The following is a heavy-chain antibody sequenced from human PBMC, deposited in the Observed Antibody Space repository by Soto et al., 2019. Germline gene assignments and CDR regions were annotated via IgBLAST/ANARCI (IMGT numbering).Heavy chain of an antibody. V-gene: IGHV3-23*01. Sequence: GGSLRLSCVASRFDFSSYEMSWVRQAAGKGLEWVSRVSLTGDRTNYAGSVKGRFTVSRDNFKNALYLEMDSLRPDDTAIYYCARGGGYCTPTSCAIDSWGRGTPVTVSS. CDR3: ARGGGYCTPTSCAIDS. CDR1: RFDFSSYE. D-gene: IGHD2-8*01. CDR2: VSLTGDRT. J-gene: IGHJ4*02.